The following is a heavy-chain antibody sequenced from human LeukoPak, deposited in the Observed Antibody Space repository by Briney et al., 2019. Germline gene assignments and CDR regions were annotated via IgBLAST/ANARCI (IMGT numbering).Heavy chain of an antibody. CDR3: ARDATYSSGWYYFDY. CDR1: GFTFSDYY. V-gene: IGHV3-11*01. CDR2: ISSSGSTI. Sequence: GGSLRLSCAASGFTFSDYYMSWIRPAPGKGLEWVSYISSSGSTIYYADSVKGRFTISRDNAKNSLYLQMNGLRAEDTAVYYCARDATYSSGWYYFDYWGQGTLVTVSS. J-gene: IGHJ4*02. D-gene: IGHD6-19*01.